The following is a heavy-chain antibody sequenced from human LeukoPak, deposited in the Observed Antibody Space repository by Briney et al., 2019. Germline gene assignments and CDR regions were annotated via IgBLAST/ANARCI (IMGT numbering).Heavy chain of an antibody. J-gene: IGHJ4*02. CDR1: GFTFSSYS. V-gene: IGHV3-23*01. CDR3: AKEPPYCGGDCYFLLDC. Sequence: GGSLRLSCAASGFTFSSYSMSWVRQAPGKGLEWVSGISGGGGTYYADSVKGRFTISRDNSKNTLYLQVNSLRAEDTGVYYCAKEPPYCGGDCYFLLDCWGQGTLVTVSS. D-gene: IGHD2-21*02. CDR2: ISGGGGT.